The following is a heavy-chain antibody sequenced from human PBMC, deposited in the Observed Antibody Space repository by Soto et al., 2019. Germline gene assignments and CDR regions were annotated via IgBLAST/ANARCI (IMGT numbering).Heavy chain of an antibody. V-gene: IGHV4-39*01. CDR3: ARLPSRRLVEY. J-gene: IGHJ4*02. D-gene: IGHD3-16*01. CDR2: MFYGVST. CDR1: GSSLNRSSYY. Sequence: PSETLPLTGTVSGSSLNRSSYYWGRIRQPPGKALEWIGSMFYGVSTYYDPSLKSLVTVSVDTSTNPFSLILRPVTAADTAVYYCARLPSRRLVEYWGQGTLVTVSS.